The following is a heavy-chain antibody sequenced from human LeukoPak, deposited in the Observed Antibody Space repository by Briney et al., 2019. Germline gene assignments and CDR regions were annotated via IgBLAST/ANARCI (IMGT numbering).Heavy chain of an antibody. V-gene: IGHV4-59*11. CDR3: ARSTRYYFDY. J-gene: IGHJ4*02. D-gene: IGHD2-2*01. CDR1: GGSISSHY. CDR2: IYYSGST. Sequence: SETLSLTCTVSGGSISSHYWSWIRQPPGKGLEWIGYIYYSGSTNYNPSLKSRVTISVDTSKNQFSLKLSSVTAADTAVYYCARSTRYYFDYWGQGTLVTVSS.